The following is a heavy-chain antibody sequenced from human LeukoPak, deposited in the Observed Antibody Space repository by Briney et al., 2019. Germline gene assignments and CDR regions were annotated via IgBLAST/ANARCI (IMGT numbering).Heavy chain of an antibody. Sequence: KPSETLSLTCAVYGGSFSGYYWSWIRQPPGKGLEWIGYIYYSGSTNYNPSLKSRVTISVDTSKNQFSLKLSSVTAADTAVYYCARRYSYGPFDYWGQGTLVTVSS. J-gene: IGHJ4*02. D-gene: IGHD5-18*01. V-gene: IGHV4-59*08. CDR1: GGSFSGYY. CDR3: ARRYSYGPFDY. CDR2: IYYSGST.